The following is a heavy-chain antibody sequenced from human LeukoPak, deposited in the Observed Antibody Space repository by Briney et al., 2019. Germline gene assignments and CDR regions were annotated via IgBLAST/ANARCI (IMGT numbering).Heavy chain of an antibody. CDR2: ISYDGSNK. CDR3: AKDQSGRVKAFDI. J-gene: IGHJ3*02. Sequence: GGSLRLSCAASGFTFSSYAMSWVRQAPGKGLEWVAVISYDGSNKYYADSVKGRFTISRDNSKNTLYLQMNSLRAEDTAEYYCAKDQSGRVKAFDIWGQGTMVTVSS. V-gene: IGHV3-30*18. CDR1: GFTFSSYA. D-gene: IGHD1-26*01.